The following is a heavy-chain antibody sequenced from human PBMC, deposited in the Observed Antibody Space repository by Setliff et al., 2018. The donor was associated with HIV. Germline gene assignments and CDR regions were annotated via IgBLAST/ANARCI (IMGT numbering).Heavy chain of an antibody. Sequence: GGSLRLSCAASGFTFSYYAMSWVRQAPGKGLEWVSSISGGDIGTFYADSVKGRFTISRDSSKDILYLQMNSLRAEDTAVYYCAKGAPSDGIHYYYYMDVWGKGTTVTVSS. CDR2: ISGGDIGT. J-gene: IGHJ6*03. D-gene: IGHD3-16*01. CDR1: GFTFSYYA. CDR3: AKGAPSDGIHYYYYMDV. V-gene: IGHV3-23*01.